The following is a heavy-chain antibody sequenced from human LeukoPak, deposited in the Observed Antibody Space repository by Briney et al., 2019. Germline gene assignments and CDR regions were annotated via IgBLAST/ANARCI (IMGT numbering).Heavy chain of an antibody. J-gene: IGHJ3*02. V-gene: IGHV4-61*01. CDR3: ARAPTTVTTWFGAHDAFDI. D-gene: IGHD4-11*01. CDR2: IYYSGST. Sequence: SETLSLTCTVSGGSISSGSYYWSWTRQPPGKGLEWIGYIYYSGSTNYNPSLKSRVTISVDTSKNQFSLKLSSVTAADTAVYYCARAPTTVTTWFGAHDAFDIWGQGTMVTVSS. CDR1: GGSISSGSYY.